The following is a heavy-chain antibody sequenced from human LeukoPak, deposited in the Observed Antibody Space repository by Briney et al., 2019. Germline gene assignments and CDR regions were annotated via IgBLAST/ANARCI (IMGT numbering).Heavy chain of an antibody. J-gene: IGHJ4*02. V-gene: IGHV3-30*02. CDR1: GFTFSSYG. CDR3: ARMDVSGYYNPLDY. D-gene: IGHD3-22*01. Sequence: PGGSLRLSCAASGFTFSSYGMHWVRQAPGKGLEWVAFIRYDGSNKYYADSVKGRFTISRDNAKNSLYLQMNSLRAEDTAVYYCARMDVSGYYNPLDYWGQGTLVTVSS. CDR2: IRYDGSNK.